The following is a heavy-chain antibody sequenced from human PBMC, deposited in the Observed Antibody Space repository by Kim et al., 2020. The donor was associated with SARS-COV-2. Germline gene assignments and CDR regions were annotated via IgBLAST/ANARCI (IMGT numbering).Heavy chain of an antibody. J-gene: IGHJ5*02. CDR3: VKGGGNGYGYWFDP. V-gene: IGHV3-23*03. Sequence: GGSLRLSCAVSGFTFSSYAMSWVRQAPGKGLEWVSVSYSGGSSTYYADSVKGRFTISRDNSKNTLFLQMKSLSAEDTAVYYCVKGGGNGYGYWFDPWGQGTLVTVSS. CDR1: GFTFSSYA. D-gene: IGHD5-18*01. CDR2: SYSGGSST.